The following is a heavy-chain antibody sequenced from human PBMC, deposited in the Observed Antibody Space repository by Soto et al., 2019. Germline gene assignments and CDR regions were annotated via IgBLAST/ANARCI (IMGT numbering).Heavy chain of an antibody. J-gene: IGHJ3*02. CDR2: ISGSGGST. V-gene: IGHV3-23*01. Sequence: GGSLRLSCAASGFTFSSYAMSWVRQAPGKGLEWVSAISGSGGSTYYADSVKGRFTISRDNSKNTLYLQMNSLRAEDTAVYYCANPSGDYGAFDIWGQGTMVTVSS. CDR3: ANPSGDYGAFDI. CDR1: GFTFSSYA. D-gene: IGHD4-17*01.